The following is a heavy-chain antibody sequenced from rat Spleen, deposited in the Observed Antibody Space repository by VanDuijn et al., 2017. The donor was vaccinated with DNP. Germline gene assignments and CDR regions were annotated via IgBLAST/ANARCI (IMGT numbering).Heavy chain of an antibody. V-gene: IGHV5S11*01. D-gene: IGHD1-11*01. CDR2: ISGVGGNT. CDR3: AKAGGYSPWYFDY. CDR1: GFTFSNYY. J-gene: IGHJ2*01. Sequence: EVQLVESGGDLVQPGRSMKLSCSASGFTFSNYYMAWVRQAPTKGLEGVAAISGVGGNTYYRDSVKGRFTISRDNAKSTLYLQMDSLRSEETATYYCAKAGGYSPWYFDYWGQGVMVTVSS.